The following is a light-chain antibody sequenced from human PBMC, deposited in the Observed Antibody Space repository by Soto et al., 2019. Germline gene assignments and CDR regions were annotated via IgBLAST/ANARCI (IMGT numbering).Light chain of an antibody. CDR2: DTS. CDR3: QQYHRWPLT. Sequence: EIVLTQAPATLSVSPGESVTLSCRASQTIYEKLAWYQQKPGQTPRLVIYDTSIRATGTPGSFSGSGSGTEFTLTISSLQSEDFAVYYCQQYHRWPLTFGGGTNVEIK. J-gene: IGKJ4*01. V-gene: IGKV3-15*01. CDR1: QTIYEK.